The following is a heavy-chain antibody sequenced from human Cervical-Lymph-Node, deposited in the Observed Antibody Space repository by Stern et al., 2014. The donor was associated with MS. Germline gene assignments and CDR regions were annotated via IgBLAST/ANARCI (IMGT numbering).Heavy chain of an antibody. CDR3: ARGDNSGYRYYYHAMDV. Sequence: DQLVESGAEVKKPGASVKVSCKASGYTFTNYGISWVRQAPGQGLEWLGWIHTYNDNTDYAQKFRDRVTMTTDTSTNTAYMDLRSLRSDDTAVYYCARGDNSGYRYYYHAMDVWGQGTTVTVSS. CDR1: GYTFTNYG. V-gene: IGHV1-18*01. J-gene: IGHJ6*02. D-gene: IGHD3-22*01. CDR2: IHTYNDNT.